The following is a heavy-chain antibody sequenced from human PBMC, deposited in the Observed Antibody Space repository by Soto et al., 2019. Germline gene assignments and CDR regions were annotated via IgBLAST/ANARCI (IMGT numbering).Heavy chain of an antibody. D-gene: IGHD6-19*01. V-gene: IGHV1-2*02. CDR1: GYTFSGHY. CDR2: INANSGDT. J-gene: IGHJ4*02. Sequence: QVQLVQSGAEVKKPGASVRVSCKASGYTFSGHYMHWIRQAPGQGPEWLGWINANSGDTDRAPKFQDRLTMTRDTSISTAYMELSRLRSDDTGVYYCARGGEMDGTSRPFIHWGQGTMVTVSS. CDR3: ARGGEMDGTSRPFIH.